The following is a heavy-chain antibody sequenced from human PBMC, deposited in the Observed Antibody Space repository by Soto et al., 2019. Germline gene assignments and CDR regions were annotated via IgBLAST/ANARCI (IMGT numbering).Heavy chain of an antibody. CDR3: AKDSLGYCSGGSCYSADY. Sequence: QVQLVESGGGVVQPGRSLRLSCAASGFTFSSYGMHWVRQAPGKGLEWVAVISYDGSNKYYADSVKGRFTISRDNSKNTLYLQMNSLRAEDTAVYYCAKDSLGYCSGGSCYSADYWGQGTLVTVSS. CDR2: ISYDGSNK. D-gene: IGHD2-15*01. V-gene: IGHV3-30*18. CDR1: GFTFSSYG. J-gene: IGHJ4*02.